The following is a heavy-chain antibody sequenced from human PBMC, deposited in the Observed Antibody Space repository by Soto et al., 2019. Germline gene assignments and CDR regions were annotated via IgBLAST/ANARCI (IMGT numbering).Heavy chain of an antibody. V-gene: IGHV1-3*01. Sequence: ASVKVSCKASGYTFTSYAMHWVGQAPGQRLEWMGWINAGNGNTKYSQKFQGRVTITRDTSASTAYMELSSLRSEDTAVYYCARGPEAKYNWFDPWGQGTLVTVPQ. CDR2: INAGNGNT. CDR1: GYTFTSYA. J-gene: IGHJ5*02. CDR3: ARGPEAKYNWFDP.